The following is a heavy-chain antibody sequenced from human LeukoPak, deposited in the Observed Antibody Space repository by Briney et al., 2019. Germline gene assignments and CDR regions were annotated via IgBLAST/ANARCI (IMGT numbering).Heavy chain of an antibody. Sequence: GGSLRLSCAAFGFTFRSYWMTWVRQAPGKGLEWVAHIKPDESEKYYMDSVKGRFTISRDNAKNSVYLQMNSLRAEDTAVYYCARSPDGMDVWGQGTTVTVSS. CDR1: GFTFRSYW. CDR3: ARSPDGMDV. V-gene: IGHV3-7*01. J-gene: IGHJ6*02. CDR2: IKPDESEK.